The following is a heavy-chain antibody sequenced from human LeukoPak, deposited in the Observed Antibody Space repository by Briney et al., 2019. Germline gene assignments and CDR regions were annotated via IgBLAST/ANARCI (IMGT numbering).Heavy chain of an antibody. CDR1: GYTFTGYY. CDR3: ARVAKGRYFDWLYDY. CDR2: INPNSGGT. V-gene: IGHV1-2*02. D-gene: IGHD3-9*01. Sequence: ASVKVSCKASGYTFTGYYMHWVRQAPGQGLEWMGWINPNSGGTNYAQKFQGRVTMTRDTSISTAYMELSRLRSDDTAVYHCARVAKGRYFDWLYDYWGQGTLVTVSS. J-gene: IGHJ4*02.